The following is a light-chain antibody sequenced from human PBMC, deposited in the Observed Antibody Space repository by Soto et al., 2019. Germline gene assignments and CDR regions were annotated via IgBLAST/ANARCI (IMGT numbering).Light chain of an antibody. CDR3: QQYGRSPLT. V-gene: IGKV3-20*01. Sequence: ETVLTQSPATLSLFPGERATLSCRASQSVSSYLTWYQQKPGQAPRLLIYGASSRATGIPDRFSGSGSGTDFTLTISRLEPEDFALYYCQQYGRSPLTFGQGTEVDIK. CDR1: QSVSSY. J-gene: IGKJ1*01. CDR2: GAS.